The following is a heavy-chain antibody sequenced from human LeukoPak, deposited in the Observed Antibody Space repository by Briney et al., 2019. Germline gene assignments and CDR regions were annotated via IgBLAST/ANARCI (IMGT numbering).Heavy chain of an antibody. J-gene: IGHJ1*01. CDR3: ARPSTKYSSSPGYFQH. CDR1: GGSISSSSYN. CDR2: IYYSGST. Sequence: SETLSLTCTVSGGSISSSSYNWGWIRQPPGKGLEWIGSIYYSGSTYYNPSLKSRVTISVDTSKNQFSLKLSSVTAADTAVYYCARPSTKYSSSPGYFQHWGQGTLVTVSS. V-gene: IGHV4-39*01. D-gene: IGHD6-6*01.